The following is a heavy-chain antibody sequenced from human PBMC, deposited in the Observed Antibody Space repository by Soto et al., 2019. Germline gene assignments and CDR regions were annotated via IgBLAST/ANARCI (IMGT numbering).Heavy chain of an antibody. V-gene: IGHV3-23*01. D-gene: IGHD3-10*01. CDR3: AKRITIVRGVIITGDFDY. CDR1: GFTFSSYA. J-gene: IGHJ4*02. CDR2: ISGSGGST. Sequence: GGSLRLSCAASGFTFSSYAMSWVRQAPGKGLEWVSAISGSGGSTYYADYVKGRLPISRDNSQKTLYLQMNSLRAEDTAVYYCAKRITIVRGVIITGDFDYWGQGTLVTVSS.